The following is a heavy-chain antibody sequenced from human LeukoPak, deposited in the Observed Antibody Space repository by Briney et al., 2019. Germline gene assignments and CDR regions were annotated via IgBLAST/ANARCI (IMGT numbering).Heavy chain of an antibody. J-gene: IGHJ5*02. CDR2: FDPEDGET. Sequence: GASVKVSCKVSGYTLTELSMHWVRQAPGKGLEWMGGFDPEDGETIYAQKFQGRVTMTEDTSTDTDYMELSSLRSEDTAVYYCATIGYCSSTSCYNWFDPWGQGTLVTVSS. V-gene: IGHV1-24*01. D-gene: IGHD2-2*01. CDR3: ATIGYCSSTSCYNWFDP. CDR1: GYTLTELS.